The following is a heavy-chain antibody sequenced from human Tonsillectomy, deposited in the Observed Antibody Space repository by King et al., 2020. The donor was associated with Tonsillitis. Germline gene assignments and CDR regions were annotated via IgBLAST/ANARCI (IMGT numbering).Heavy chain of an antibody. CDR3: ARGLERSSIATYYYYVMDV. D-gene: IGHD1-1*01. Sequence: VQLQQWGAGLLKPSETLSLTCAVYGGSFSGYYWTWIRQPPGKGLEWIGEINHSGSTNDNPSLKSRVTILVDTSKNQFSLKLRSVTAADTAVYYCARGLERSSIATYYYYVMDVWGQGTTVTVSS. CDR2: INHSGST. V-gene: IGHV4-34*01. J-gene: IGHJ6*02. CDR1: GGSFSGYY.